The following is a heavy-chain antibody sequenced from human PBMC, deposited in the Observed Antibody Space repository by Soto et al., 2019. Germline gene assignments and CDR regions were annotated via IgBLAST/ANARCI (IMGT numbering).Heavy chain of an antibody. CDR3: AKVPHITVTTQFFYYFDY. J-gene: IGHJ4*02. D-gene: IGHD4-17*01. V-gene: IGHV3-23*01. CDR1: GFTFSSYG. Sequence: AGGSLRLCCAASGFTFSSYGRSWVRQATGKGLEWVSAISGSGGSTYYADSVKGRFTISRDNSKNTLYLQMNSLRAEDTAVYYCAKVPHITVTTQFFYYFDYWGQGTLVTVSS. CDR2: ISGSGGST.